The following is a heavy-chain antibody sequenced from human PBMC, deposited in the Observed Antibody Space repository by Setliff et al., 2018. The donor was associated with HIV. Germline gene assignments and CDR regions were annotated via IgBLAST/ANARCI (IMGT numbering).Heavy chain of an antibody. CDR1: GFTFRDYW. V-gene: IGHV3-74*01. J-gene: IGHJ6*02. D-gene: IGHD5-12*01. CDR3: ARGHSGYKNGMDV. Sequence: GGSLRLSCAGSGFTFRDYWMHWVRQAPGKGLVWVSQIDDDGSGTSYADSVKGRFTISRDNAKNTLYLQMNSLRAEDMAVYYCARGHSGYKNGMDVWGQGTTVTVSS. CDR2: IDDDGSGT.